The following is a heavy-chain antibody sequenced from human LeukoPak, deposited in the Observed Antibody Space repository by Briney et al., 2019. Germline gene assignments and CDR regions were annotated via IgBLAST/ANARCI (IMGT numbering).Heavy chain of an antibody. V-gene: IGHV1-24*01. CDR2: FDPEDGET. CDR3: ATSSDYHPGF. J-gene: IGHJ4*02. Sequence: ASVKVSCKASGYTFTSYYVHWVRQAPGKGLEWMGGFDPEDGETIYAQKFQGRVTMTEDTSTDTAYMELSSLRSEDTAVYYCATSSDYHPGFWGQGTLVTVSS. CDR1: GYTFTSYY. D-gene: IGHD4-17*01.